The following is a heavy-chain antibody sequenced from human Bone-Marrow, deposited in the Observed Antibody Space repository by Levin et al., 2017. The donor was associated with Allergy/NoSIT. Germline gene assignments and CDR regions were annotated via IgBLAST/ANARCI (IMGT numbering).Heavy chain of an antibody. CDR2: MSFDGTNE. V-gene: IGHV3-30*03. D-gene: IGHD3-9*01. CDR3: ARETPKFMGFLAGYYDAIAY. J-gene: IGHJ4*02. Sequence: GGSLRLSCTGSGFSFSSYAVDWVRQVPGKGLEWVAVMSFDGTNEKYAESVKGRFTISRDDSNNIVYLQMSNLRQEDTAIYYCARETPKFMGFLAGYYDAIAYWGQGALVTVSS. CDR1: GFSFSSYA.